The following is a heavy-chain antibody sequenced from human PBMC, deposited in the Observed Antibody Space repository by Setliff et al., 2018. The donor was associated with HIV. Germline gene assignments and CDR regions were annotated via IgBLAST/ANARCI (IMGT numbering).Heavy chain of an antibody. CDR3: ASSPAWRSDFGLHTFDY. CDR1: GYSISSRYY. J-gene: IGHJ4*02. CDR2: VYHTGSP. V-gene: IGHV4-38-2*02. D-gene: IGHD2-2*01. Sequence: SETLSLTCTVSGYSISSRYYWGWIRQPPGKGLEWIGSVYHTGSPYYNLSLKGRVTMSADTSTNQFSLKLISVTAADTAVYYCASSPAWRSDFGLHTFDYWGQGTLVTVSS.